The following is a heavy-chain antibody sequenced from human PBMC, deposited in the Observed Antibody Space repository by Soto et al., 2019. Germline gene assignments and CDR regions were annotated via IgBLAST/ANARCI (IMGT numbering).Heavy chain of an antibody. Sequence: ASVKVSCKAPRYIFTAYFMHWVRQAPGQGLEWMGWINPNNGATHYGLSFQGRVTITADESTSTAYMELSSLRPEDTAVYYCARVSGVGATYYYYYYGMDVWGQGTTVTVSS. D-gene: IGHD1-26*01. CDR3: ARVSGVGATYYYYYYGMDV. CDR2: INPNNGAT. J-gene: IGHJ6*02. CDR1: RYIFTAYF. V-gene: IGHV1-2*02.